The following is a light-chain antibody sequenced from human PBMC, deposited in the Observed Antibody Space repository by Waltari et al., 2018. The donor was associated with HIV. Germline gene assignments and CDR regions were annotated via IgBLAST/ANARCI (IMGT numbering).Light chain of an antibody. CDR3: CSYAGSSTPV. J-gene: IGLJ2*01. Sequence: QSALTQPASVSGSPGQSNTISCPGTSSDVGSYNLVSWYQQHPGKAPKLMIYEVSKRPSGVSNRFSGSKSGNTASLTISGLQAEDEADYYCCSYAGSSTPVFGGGTKLTVL. V-gene: IGLV2-23*02. CDR2: EVS. CDR1: SSDVGSYNL.